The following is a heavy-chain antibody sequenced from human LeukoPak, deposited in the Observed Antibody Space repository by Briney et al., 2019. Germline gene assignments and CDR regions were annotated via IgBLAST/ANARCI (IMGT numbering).Heavy chain of an antibody. CDR3: TTDLKESGSDTTTGFQY. Sequence: GGSLRLSCAASGFIFRDYHIHWVRQAPGKGLEWVSSISSSAGYMYYADSVKGRFTISRDNARNSLYLQMNTLRAEDTAVYYCTTDLKESGSDTTTGFQYWGQGTLVTVS. CDR1: GFIFRDYH. J-gene: IGHJ4*02. V-gene: IGHV3-21*01. CDR2: ISSSAGYM. D-gene: IGHD1-26*01.